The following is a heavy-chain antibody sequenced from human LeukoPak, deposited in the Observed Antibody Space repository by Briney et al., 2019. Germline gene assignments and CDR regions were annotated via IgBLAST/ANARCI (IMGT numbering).Heavy chain of an antibody. CDR3: ARRSDAVTGPHSWYFDV. CDR2: IKQDGSER. D-gene: IGHD6-19*01. J-gene: IGHJ2*01. CDR1: GFTFSNYW. V-gene: IGHV3-7*01. Sequence: GGSLRLSCAASGFTFSNYWMTWVRQAPGKGLEWVANIKQDGSERYYVDSVKGRFTISRDNAKNSLYLQMNSLRAEDTAVYYCARRSDAVTGPHSWYFDVWGRGTLVTVSS.